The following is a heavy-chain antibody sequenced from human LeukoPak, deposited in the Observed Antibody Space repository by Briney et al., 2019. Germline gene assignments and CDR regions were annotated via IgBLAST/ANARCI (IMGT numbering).Heavy chain of an antibody. V-gene: IGHV4-59*01. J-gene: IGHJ4*02. CDR1: GGSISSYY. D-gene: IGHD3-10*01. Sequence: SESLSLTCTVSGGSISSYYWSWIRQPPGKGLEWIGYIYHSGSTNYNPSLKSRVTISADTSKNQFSLKLSSVTAADTAVYYCAKLYYGSGNAFDYWGQGTLVTV. CDR3: AKLYYGSGNAFDY. CDR2: IYHSGST.